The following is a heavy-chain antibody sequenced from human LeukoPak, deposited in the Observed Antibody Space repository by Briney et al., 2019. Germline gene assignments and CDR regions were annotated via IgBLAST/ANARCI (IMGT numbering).Heavy chain of an antibody. CDR2: ISSSSSYV. Sequence: GGSLRLSCAASGFTFSSYSMNWVRQAPGKGLEWVSSISSSSSYVFYADSVKGRFTISRDNAKNSLYLHMNSLRAEDTAVFYCARAPQGYCSGGSCYVDYWGQGTLVTVSS. CDR3: ARAPQGYCSGGSCYVDY. J-gene: IGHJ4*02. V-gene: IGHV3-21*01. CDR1: GFTFSSYS. D-gene: IGHD2-15*01.